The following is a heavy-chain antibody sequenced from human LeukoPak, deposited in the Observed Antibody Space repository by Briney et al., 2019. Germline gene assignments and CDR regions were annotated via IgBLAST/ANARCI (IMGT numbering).Heavy chain of an antibody. CDR1: GYTFTGYY. Sequence: GASVKVSCKASGYTFTGYYMHWVRQAPGQGLEWMGRINPNSGGTNYAQKFQGRVTMTRDTSISTAYMELSRLRSDDTAVYYCARDLVPSQTRRDGYNFDYWGQGTLVTVSS. D-gene: IGHD5-24*01. V-gene: IGHV1-2*06. J-gene: IGHJ4*02. CDR3: ARDLVPSQTRRDGYNFDY. CDR2: INPNSGGT.